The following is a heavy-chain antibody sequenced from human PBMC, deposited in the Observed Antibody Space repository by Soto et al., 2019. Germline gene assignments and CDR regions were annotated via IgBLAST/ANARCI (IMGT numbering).Heavy chain of an antibody. V-gene: IGHV1-8*01. D-gene: IGHD6-13*01. Sequence: ASVKVSCKASGYTFTSYDINWVRQATGQGLEWMGWMNPNSGNTGYAQKFQGRVTMTRNTSISTAYMELSSLRSEDTAVYYCARIPGYSSNWFGFDIWGQGTMVTVSS. CDR1: GYTFTSYD. CDR2: MNPNSGNT. CDR3: ARIPGYSSNWFGFDI. J-gene: IGHJ3*02.